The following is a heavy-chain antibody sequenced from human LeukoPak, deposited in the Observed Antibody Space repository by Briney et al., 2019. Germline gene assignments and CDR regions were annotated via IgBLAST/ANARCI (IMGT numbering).Heavy chain of an antibody. CDR1: GFTFSSYG. V-gene: IGHV3-30*02. Sequence: GGSLRLSCAGSGFTFSSYGMHWVRQAPGKGLEWVAFIRYDGSNKYYADSVKGRFTISRDNSKNTLYLQMNSLRAEDTAVYYCAKCLIWFGELCFFDYWGQGTLVTVSS. J-gene: IGHJ4*02. CDR2: IRYDGSNK. D-gene: IGHD3-10*01. CDR3: AKCLIWFGELCFFDY.